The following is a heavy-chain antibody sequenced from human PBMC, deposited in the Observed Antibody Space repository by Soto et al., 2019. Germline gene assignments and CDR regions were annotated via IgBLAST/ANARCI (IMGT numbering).Heavy chain of an antibody. CDR1: GGTXTSDF. D-gene: IGHD3-16*01. CDR3: GRDQDSDNYVYAGSQEPYGMDV. Sequence: GXSXKVSFKASGGTXTSDFIRLVRQAPGQGLGWGGGSIARFGSANFAQKFQGRVTITADIFTSTVYMEMSSLTSEDNDTYYCGRDQDSDNYVYAGSQEPYGMDVWGQGTKVTVSS. V-gene: IGHV1-69*06. CDR2: SIARFGSA. J-gene: IGHJ6*02.